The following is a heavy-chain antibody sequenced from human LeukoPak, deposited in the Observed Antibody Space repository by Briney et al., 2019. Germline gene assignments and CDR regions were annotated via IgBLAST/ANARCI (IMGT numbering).Heavy chain of an antibody. D-gene: IGHD3-10*01. V-gene: IGHV3-30*18. Sequence: GGSLRLSCAASGFTFSNYGIHWVRQAPGKGLEWVAVISYGGSNKYYADSVKGRFTISRDNSKNTLDLQMNSLRPEDTAVYYCAKEAVLLWFGELDSWGQGSLVTVSS. CDR3: AKEAVLLWFGELDS. J-gene: IGHJ5*02. CDR1: GFTFSNYG. CDR2: ISYGGSNK.